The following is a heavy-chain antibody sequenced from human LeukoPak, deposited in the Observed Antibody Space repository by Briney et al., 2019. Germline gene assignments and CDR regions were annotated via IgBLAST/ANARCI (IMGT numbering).Heavy chain of an antibody. J-gene: IGHJ4*02. CDR1: GYTFTSYY. V-gene: IGHV1-46*01. Sequence: GASVKVSCKASGYTFTSYYIHWVRQAPGQGLEWMGIINPSGGGTSYAQKFQGRVTMTRDTSTSTVYMELSSLRSEDTAVYYCARSDIVVVPAARGLDYWGQGTLVTVSS. CDR3: ARSDIVVVPAARGLDY. D-gene: IGHD2-2*01. CDR2: INPSGGGT.